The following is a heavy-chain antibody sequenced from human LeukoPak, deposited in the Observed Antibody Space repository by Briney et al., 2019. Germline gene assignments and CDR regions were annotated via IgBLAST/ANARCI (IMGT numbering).Heavy chain of an antibody. D-gene: IGHD2/OR15-2a*01. CDR3: ARGFYHFDY. J-gene: IGHJ4*02. CDR2: IYTSWST. Sequence: SETLSLTCTVSGGSISSGSYYWSWIRQPAGKGLEWIGRIYTSWSTNYNPSLKSRVTMSVDTSKNQFSLKLSSVPAADTAVYYCARGFYHFDYWGQGTLVTVSS. CDR1: GGSISSGSYY. V-gene: IGHV4-61*02.